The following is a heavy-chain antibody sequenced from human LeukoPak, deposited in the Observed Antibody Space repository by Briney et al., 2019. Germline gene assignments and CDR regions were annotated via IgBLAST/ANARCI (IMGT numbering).Heavy chain of an antibody. V-gene: IGHV4-30-4*07. D-gene: IGHD5-12*01. CDR2: VYYSGGT. CDR1: GGSISSGAYS. Sequence: SQTLSLTCAVSGGSISSGAYSWSWIRQPPRKGLEWIGYVYYSGGTYYNPSLKSRVTISVDTSKTQFSLKLSSVTAADTAVYYCASHSGGYAYWGQGTLSPSPQ. CDR3: ASHSGGYAY. J-gene: IGHJ4*02.